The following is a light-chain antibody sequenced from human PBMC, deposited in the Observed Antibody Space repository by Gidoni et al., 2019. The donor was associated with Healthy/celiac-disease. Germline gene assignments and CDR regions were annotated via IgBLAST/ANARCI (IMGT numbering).Light chain of an antibody. CDR3: QQSYSTPPST. Sequence: DIQMTQSPSSLSASVGDRVTITCRASQSISSYLNWYQQKPGKAPKLLIYASSSLQSGVPSRFSVSGSGTDFTLTISSLPPEDFATYYCQQSYSTPPSTFGQGTRLEIQ. CDR1: QSISSY. J-gene: IGKJ5*01. V-gene: IGKV1-39*01. CDR2: ASS.